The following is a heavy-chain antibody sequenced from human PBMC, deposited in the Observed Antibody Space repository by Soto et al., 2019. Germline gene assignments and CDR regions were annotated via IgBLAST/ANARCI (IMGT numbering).Heavy chain of an antibody. CDR1: GFSFSSYG. Sequence: GGSLRLSCAASGFSFSSYGLHWVRQAPGRGLEWVAVISYDGSTTYYGDSVKGRFTISRDNSKNTLYLQTNSLRAEDTAVYYCAKSSSSTTSCYDCTLDYWGQGTLVTVSS. CDR3: AKSSSSTTSCYDCTLDY. CDR2: ISYDGSTT. V-gene: IGHV3-30*18. J-gene: IGHJ4*02. D-gene: IGHD2-2*01.